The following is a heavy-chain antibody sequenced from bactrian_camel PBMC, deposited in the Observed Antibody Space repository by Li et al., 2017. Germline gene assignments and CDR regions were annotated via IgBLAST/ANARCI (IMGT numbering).Heavy chain of an antibody. Sequence: HVQLVESGGGSVQAGGSLRLSCSASGYTYGYNCMGWFRQAPEKEREGVAVIRTGVGTTLYADSVKGRFTISQDNAKNTVYLQMNMLKPEDTGVYVCAVMVGALPFGPMCRRWLGHWGQGTQVTVS. CDR3: AVMVGALPFGPMCRRWLGH. J-gene: IGHJ4*01. CDR1: GYTYGYNC. D-gene: IGHD5*01. V-gene: IGHV3S63*01. CDR2: IRTGVGTT.